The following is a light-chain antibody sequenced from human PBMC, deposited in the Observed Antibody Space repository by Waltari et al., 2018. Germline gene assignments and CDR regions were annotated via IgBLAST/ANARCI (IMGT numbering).Light chain of an antibody. V-gene: IGKV1-8*01. Sequence: AIRITQSPSSLSASTGDRVTITCRANQGISSYLAWYQQKPGKAPNLLIDAASTLQSGVPSRFSGSGSGTDFTLTISCLQSEEFATYYCQQYYSYLTFGQGTKLEIK. CDR1: QGISSY. J-gene: IGKJ2*01. CDR2: AAS. CDR3: QQYYSYLT.